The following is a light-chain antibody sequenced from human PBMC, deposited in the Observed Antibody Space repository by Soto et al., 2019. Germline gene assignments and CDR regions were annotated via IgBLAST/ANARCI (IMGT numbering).Light chain of an antibody. V-gene: IGKV1-9*01. Sequence: DIQLTQSPSFLSASVGDRVTVSCRASQDISTSLAWFQQKAGKVPQLLVYPASTLQDGVPSRFSGSGSGTYFTLTINNLQAEDFATYYCQHLRTYPFSFRQGTKFDIK. J-gene: IGKJ2*03. CDR3: QHLRTYPFS. CDR2: PAS. CDR1: QDISTS.